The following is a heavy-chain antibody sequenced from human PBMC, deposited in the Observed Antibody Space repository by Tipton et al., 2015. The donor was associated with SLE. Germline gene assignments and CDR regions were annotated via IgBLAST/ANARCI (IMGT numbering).Heavy chain of an antibody. J-gene: IGHJ3*01. D-gene: IGHD6-13*01. CDR1: GFSFSSYY. CDR2: VYYSGST. CDR3: ARDREFLWYETVGDAFEH. V-gene: IGHV4-59*12. Sequence: TLSLTCTVSGFSFSSYYWSWIRQPPGKGLEWIGYVYYSGSTNYNPSLRGRITTSVDTSKNRFSLKLTSVTAADSAVYFCARDREFLWYETVGDAFEHWGQGKMVTVSS.